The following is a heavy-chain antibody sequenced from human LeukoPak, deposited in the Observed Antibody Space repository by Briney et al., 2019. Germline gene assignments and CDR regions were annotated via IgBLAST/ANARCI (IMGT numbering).Heavy chain of an antibody. D-gene: IGHD1-26*01. V-gene: IGHV6-1*01. CDR2: TYYRSKWYS. J-gene: IGHJ3*02. CDR1: GDSVSSNSAA. Sequence: SQTLSLTCVISGDSVSSNSAAWNWIRQSPSRGLEWLGRTYYRSKWYSYSAVSVKSRIIINPDTSKNQFSLQLNSVTPEDTAVYYCAREEWELLGDDAFDIWGQGTMVTVSS. CDR3: AREEWELLGDDAFDI.